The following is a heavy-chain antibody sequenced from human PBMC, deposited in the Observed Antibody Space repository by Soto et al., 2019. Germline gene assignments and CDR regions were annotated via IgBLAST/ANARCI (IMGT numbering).Heavy chain of an antibody. Sequence: EVQLLESGGGLVQPGGSLRLSCAASGFTFSNFAMTWVRQAPGKGLEWVSTISGSGGTTYYADSVKGRFTISRDNSKNTLYLQMSSLRAEDTAVYYCAKDLYGDYDYWGHGTLVTVSS. D-gene: IGHD4-17*01. J-gene: IGHJ4*01. CDR2: ISGSGGTT. V-gene: IGHV3-23*01. CDR3: AKDLYGDYDY. CDR1: GFTFSNFA.